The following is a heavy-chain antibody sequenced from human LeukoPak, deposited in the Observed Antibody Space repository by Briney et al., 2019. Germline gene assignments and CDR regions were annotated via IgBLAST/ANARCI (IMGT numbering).Heavy chain of an antibody. D-gene: IGHD2-15*01. CDR2: ISYDGSNK. Sequence: GRSLRLSCAASGFTFSSYAMHWVHQAPGKGLEWVAVISYDGSNKYYADSVKGRFTISRDNSKNTLYLQMNSLRAEDTAVYYCARDHGGGSYFDYWGQGTLVTVSS. V-gene: IGHV3-30*04. CDR1: GFTFSSYA. CDR3: ARDHGGGSYFDY. J-gene: IGHJ4*02.